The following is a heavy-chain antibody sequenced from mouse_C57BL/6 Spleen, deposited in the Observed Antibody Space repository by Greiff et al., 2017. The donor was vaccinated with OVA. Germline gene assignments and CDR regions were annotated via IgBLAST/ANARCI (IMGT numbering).Heavy chain of an antibody. CDR1: GYTFTSYW. Sequence: QVQLKQPGAELVMPGASVKLSCKASGYTFTSYWMHWVKQRPGQGLEWIGEIDPSDSYTNYNQKFKGKSTLTVDKSSSTAYMQLSSLTSEDSAVYYCARHYGSSPWYFDVWGTGTTGTVSS. CDR3: ARHYGSSPWYFDV. V-gene: IGHV1-69*01. J-gene: IGHJ1*03. D-gene: IGHD1-1*01. CDR2: IDPSDSYT.